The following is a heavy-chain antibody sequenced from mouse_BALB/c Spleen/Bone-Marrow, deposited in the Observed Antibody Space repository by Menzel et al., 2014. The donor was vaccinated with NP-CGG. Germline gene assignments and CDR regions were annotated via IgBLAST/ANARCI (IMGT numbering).Heavy chain of an antibody. CDR2: IDPASDYT. Sequence: EVQLQQSGAELVKPGASVKLSCTASGFSIKDTYMHWVEQRPEQGLEWIGRIDPASDYTQFDSKFQGKATITADTSSNTAYLQLSSLTSEDTAVYYCATLTGTFDYWGQGTTLTVSS. V-gene: IGHV14-3*02. D-gene: IGHD4-1*01. CDR1: GFSIKDTY. J-gene: IGHJ2*01. CDR3: ATLTGTFDY.